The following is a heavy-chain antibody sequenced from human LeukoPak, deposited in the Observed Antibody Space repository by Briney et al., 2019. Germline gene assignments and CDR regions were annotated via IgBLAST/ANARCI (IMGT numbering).Heavy chain of an antibody. J-gene: IGHJ3*02. D-gene: IGHD2-15*01. CDR2: IYYSGST. CDR3: ASGVVTYDAFDI. Sequence: SETLSLTCTVSGGSISSYYWSWIRQPPGKGLEWIGYIYYSGSTNDNPSLKSRVTISVDTSKNQFSLKLSSVTAADTAVYYCASGVVTYDAFDIWGQGTMVTVSS. CDR1: GGSISSYY. V-gene: IGHV4-59*01.